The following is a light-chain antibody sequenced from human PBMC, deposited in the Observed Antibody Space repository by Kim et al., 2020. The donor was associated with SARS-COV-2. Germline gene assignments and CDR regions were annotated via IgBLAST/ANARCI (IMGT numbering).Light chain of an antibody. CDR3: SSHTASATFV. CDR2: DVV. J-gene: IGLJ1*01. Sequence: GQSITISCTGTRSDVGGFNYVSWYQQHPGKGPKLIIYDVVERPSGVSDRFSGSKSGSTASLTISGLQADDEAEYYCSSHTASATFVFGGGTKVTLL. CDR1: RSDVGGFNY. V-gene: IGLV2-14*03.